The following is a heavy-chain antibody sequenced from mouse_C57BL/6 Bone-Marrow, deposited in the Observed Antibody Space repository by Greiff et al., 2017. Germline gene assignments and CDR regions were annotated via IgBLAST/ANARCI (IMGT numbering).Heavy chain of an antibody. V-gene: IGHV1-64*01. Sequence: VQLQQPGAELVKPGASVKLSCKASGYTFTSYWMHWVKQRPGQGLEWIGMIHPNSGSTNYNEKFKSKATLTVDKSSSTAYMQLSSLTSEDSAVYYCARSNYSNYLAWFAYWGQGTLVTVSA. CDR1: GYTFTSYW. CDR2: IHPNSGST. J-gene: IGHJ3*01. D-gene: IGHD2-5*01. CDR3: ARSNYSNYLAWFAY.